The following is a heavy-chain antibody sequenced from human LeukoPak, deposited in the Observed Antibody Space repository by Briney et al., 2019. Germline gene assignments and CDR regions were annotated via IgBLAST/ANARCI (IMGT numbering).Heavy chain of an antibody. CDR2: ISGSGGST. CDR1: GFTFSSYA. CDR3: ANGLVPRWFDP. V-gene: IGHV3-23*01. Sequence: GGSLRLSCAASGFTFSSYAMSWVRQAPGKGLEWVSAISGSGGSTYYAASVKGRFTISRDNSKNTLYLQMNSLRAEDTAVYYCANGLVPRWFDPWGPGTLVTVSS. D-gene: IGHD6-19*01. J-gene: IGHJ5*02.